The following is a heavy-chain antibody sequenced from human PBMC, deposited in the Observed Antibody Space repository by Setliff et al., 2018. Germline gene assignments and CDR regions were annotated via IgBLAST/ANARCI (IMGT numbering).Heavy chain of an antibody. CDR3: ARELRSPYWHIDF. J-gene: IGHJ4*02. CDR1: GGTFSSDV. V-gene: IGHV1-69*13. CDR2: FIPVLTKA. Sequence: SVKVSCKASGGTFSSDVITWVRQAPGQGLEWMGRFIPVLTKANYAQRFRGRVSITADESTSTAYLELSRLRSEDTAIYYCARELRSPYWHIDFWGQGALVTVSS. D-gene: IGHD2-15*01.